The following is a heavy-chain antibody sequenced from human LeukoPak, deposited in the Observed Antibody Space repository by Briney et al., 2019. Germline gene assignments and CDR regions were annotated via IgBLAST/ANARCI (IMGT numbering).Heavy chain of an antibody. V-gene: IGHV4-34*01. D-gene: IGHD3-22*01. CDR3: ARGVQSHYYDSSGYGRYFDS. CDR2: INHSGTT. CDR1: GGTFSGYY. J-gene: IGHJ4*02. Sequence: SETLSLTCAVYGGTFSGYYWSWLRQFPGKGLEWIGEINHSGTTNQKPSLKSRFAISADTSKNQFSLRFTSVNAADTAICYCARGVQSHYYDSSGYGRYFDSWGQGTPVTVSS.